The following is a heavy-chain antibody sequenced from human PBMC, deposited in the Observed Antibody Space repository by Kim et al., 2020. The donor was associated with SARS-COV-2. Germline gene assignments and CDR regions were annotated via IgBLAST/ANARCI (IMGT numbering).Heavy chain of an antibody. CDR2: ISYDGSNK. CDR3: ARYLADYSSSKFDY. V-gene: IGHV3-30-3*01. D-gene: IGHD6-6*01. Sequence: GGSLRLSCAASGFTFNSYAMHWVRQAPGKGLEGVAVISYDGSNKYYADSVKGRFTISRDNSKNTLYLQMNSLRPEDTAVYYCARYLADYSSSKFDYRGQG. CDR1: GFTFNSYA. J-gene: IGHJ4*02.